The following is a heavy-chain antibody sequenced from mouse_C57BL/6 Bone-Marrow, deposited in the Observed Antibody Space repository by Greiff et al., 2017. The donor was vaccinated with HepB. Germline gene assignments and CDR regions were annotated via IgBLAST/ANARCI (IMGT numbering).Heavy chain of an antibody. CDR2: IDPENGDT. CDR3: TTDYSSYYAMDY. Sequence: VQLQQSGAELVRPGASVKLSCTASGFNIKDDYMHWVKQRPEQGLEWIGWIDPENGDTEYASKFQGKATITADTSSNTAYLQLSSLTSEDTAVYYCTTDYSSYYAMDYWGQGTSVTVSS. D-gene: IGHD2-12*01. J-gene: IGHJ4*01. CDR1: GFNIKDDY. V-gene: IGHV14-4*01.